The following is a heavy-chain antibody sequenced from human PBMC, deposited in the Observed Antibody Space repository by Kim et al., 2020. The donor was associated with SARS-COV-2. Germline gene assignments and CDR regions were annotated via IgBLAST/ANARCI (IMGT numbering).Heavy chain of an antibody. Sequence: GGSLRLSCRGSGFSFGDYTMAWVRQAPGEGLEWVGFIRSQAYGGTSEYAASVKGRFTLSRDDSKNTGYLQMNSLKAEDTAVYYCSRSTTVDSLPDYWGQGTLVTVSS. CDR3: SRSTTVDSLPDY. CDR1: GFSFGDYT. CDR2: IRSQAYGGTS. D-gene: IGHD4-17*01. J-gene: IGHJ4*02. V-gene: IGHV3-49*04.